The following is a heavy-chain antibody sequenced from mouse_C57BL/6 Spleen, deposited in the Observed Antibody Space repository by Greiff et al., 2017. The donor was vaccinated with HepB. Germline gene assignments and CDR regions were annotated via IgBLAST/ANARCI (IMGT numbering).Heavy chain of an antibody. J-gene: IGHJ2*01. V-gene: IGHV5-6*01. D-gene: IGHD2-12*01. CDR3: ARPSYYNNFFDC. CDR2: ISSGGSYT. CDR1: GFTFSSYG. Sequence: EVKLVESGGDLVKPGGSLKLSCAASGFTFSSYGMSWVRQTPDKRLEWVATISSGGSYTYYPDSVKGRFTISRDNAKNTLYLQRSSLKSEDTAMYYCARPSYYNNFFDCWGQGTTLTVSS.